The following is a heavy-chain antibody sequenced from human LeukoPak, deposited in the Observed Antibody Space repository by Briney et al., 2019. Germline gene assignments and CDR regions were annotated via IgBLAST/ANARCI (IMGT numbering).Heavy chain of an antibody. CDR3: ARMIGGYSSS. CDR1: GGSISGSSYY. Sequence: SETLFLTCTVSGGSISGSSYYWGWIRQPPGKGLGWIGSIYYSGSTYYNPSLKSRVTISVDTSKNQFSLKLRSVTAADTAVYYCARMIGGYSSSWGQGTLVTVSS. J-gene: IGHJ4*02. V-gene: IGHV4-39*01. D-gene: IGHD6-13*01. CDR2: IYYSGST.